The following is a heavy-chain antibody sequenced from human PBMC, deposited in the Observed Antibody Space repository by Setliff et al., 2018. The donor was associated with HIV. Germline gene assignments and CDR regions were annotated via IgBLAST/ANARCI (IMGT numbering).Heavy chain of an antibody. CDR3: TTEDPWLRFGH. V-gene: IGHV3-15*01. CDR1: GFTFNNAW. Sequence: GGSLRFSCAASGFTFNNAWMTWVRQAPGKGLEWVGHIKSKTDGGTTDYAAPVKGRFTISRDDSKTTLYLQMNRLKTEDTAVYYCTTEDPWLRFGHWGQGTLVTVSS. CDR2: IKSKTDGGTT. D-gene: IGHD5-12*01. J-gene: IGHJ5*02.